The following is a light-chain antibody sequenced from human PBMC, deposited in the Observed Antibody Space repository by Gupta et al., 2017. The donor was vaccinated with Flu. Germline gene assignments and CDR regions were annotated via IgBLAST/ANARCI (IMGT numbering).Light chain of an antibody. J-gene: IGLJ1*01. CDR3: QVWDTTNHRTL. CDR1: NIRYKP. Sequence: KTASITCGGDNIRYKPVNWYQQQPDKAPVLFVYDDAERPSGIHERFSGSNSVSTATLTISGVEAGDEADYSSQVWDTTNHRTLFGAGTRVAVL. V-gene: IGLV3-21*03. CDR2: DDA.